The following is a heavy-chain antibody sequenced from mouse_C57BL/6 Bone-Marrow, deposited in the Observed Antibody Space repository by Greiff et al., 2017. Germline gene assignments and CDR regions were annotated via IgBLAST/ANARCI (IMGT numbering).Heavy chain of an antibody. V-gene: IGHV1-5*01. Sequence: DVKLQESGTVLARPGASVKMSFKTSGYTFTSYWMHWVKQRPGQGLEWIGAIYPGNSDTSYNQKFKGKAKLTAVTSASTAYMELSSLTNEDSSVYYCTRSGDTYYYGSSPRFAYWGQGTLVTVSA. CDR1: GYTFTSYW. CDR2: IYPGNSDT. D-gene: IGHD1-1*01. CDR3: TRSGDTYYYGSSPRFAY. J-gene: IGHJ3*01.